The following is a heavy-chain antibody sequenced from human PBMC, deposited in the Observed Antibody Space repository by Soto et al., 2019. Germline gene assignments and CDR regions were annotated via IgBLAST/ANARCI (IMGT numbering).Heavy chain of an antibody. CDR2: VYYSGNT. J-gene: IGHJ3*02. Sequence: SETLSLTCTVSGGSISNNSYYWGWVRQPPGKGLEWIGSVYYSGNTYYNPSLKSRVTISVDTSKNQFSLKLSSVTAADTAVFYCARHHVKRGLVAASGWAFDIWGQGTMVTVSS. CDR1: GGSISNNSYY. D-gene: IGHD2-15*01. CDR3: ARHHVKRGLVAASGWAFDI. V-gene: IGHV4-39*01.